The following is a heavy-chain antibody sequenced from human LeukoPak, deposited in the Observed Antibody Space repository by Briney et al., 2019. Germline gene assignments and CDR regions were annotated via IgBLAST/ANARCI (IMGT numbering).Heavy chain of an antibody. D-gene: IGHD2-2*01. CDR1: GDSVSSNSAA. J-gene: IGHJ6*02. CDR3: AGDQVGTSSHYYYYGMDV. Sequence: SQTLSLTCAISGDSVSSNSAAWNWIRQSPSRGLEWLGRTYYRSKWYNDYAVSVKSRITINPDTSKNQFSLQLNSVTPEDTAVYYCAGDQVGTSSHYYYYGMDVWGQGTTVTVSS. CDR2: TYYRSKWYN. V-gene: IGHV6-1*01.